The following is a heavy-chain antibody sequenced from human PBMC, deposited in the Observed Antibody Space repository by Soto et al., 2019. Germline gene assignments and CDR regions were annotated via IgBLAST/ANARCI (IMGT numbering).Heavy chain of an antibody. CDR1: GFTFSNAW. CDR3: TTYLYISGPNFDY. CDR2: IKSKTDGGTT. J-gene: IGHJ4*02. Sequence: EVQLVESGGGLVKPGGSLRLSCAASGFTFSNAWMSWVRQAPGKGLEWVGRIKSKTDGGTTDYAAPVKGRFTISRDDSKNTLYLQMNSLKTEDTAVYYCTTYLYISGPNFDYWGQGTLVTVSS. V-gene: IGHV3-15*01. D-gene: IGHD6-19*01.